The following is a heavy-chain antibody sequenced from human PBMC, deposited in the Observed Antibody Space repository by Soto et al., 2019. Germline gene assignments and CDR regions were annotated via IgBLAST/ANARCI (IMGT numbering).Heavy chain of an antibody. Sequence: QVQLVQSGAEVKKPGSSVKVSCKASGGTFSSYAISWVRQAPGQGLEWMGGIIPIPGTANYAQKFQGRVTITADESTSTAYMELSSLRSEDTAVYYCARSQGSSTSLAIYYYYYYGMDVGGQGTTVTVSS. V-gene: IGHV1-69*01. J-gene: IGHJ6*02. CDR1: GGTFSSYA. CDR3: ARSQGSSTSLAIYYYYYYGMDV. CDR2: IIPIPGTA. D-gene: IGHD2-2*01.